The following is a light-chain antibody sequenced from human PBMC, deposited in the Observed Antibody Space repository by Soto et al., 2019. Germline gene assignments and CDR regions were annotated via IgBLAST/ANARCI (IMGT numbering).Light chain of an antibody. CDR2: DAS. Sequence: EIVMTQSPATLSVSPGERATLSCRASQSVSSNLAWYQQKPGQAPRLLIYDASTRATGIPARFSGSGSGTDFTLTISGLQSEDFAVYYCQQYGSSPWTFGQGTKVDIK. J-gene: IGKJ1*01. V-gene: IGKV3-15*01. CDR1: QSVSSN. CDR3: QQYGSSPWT.